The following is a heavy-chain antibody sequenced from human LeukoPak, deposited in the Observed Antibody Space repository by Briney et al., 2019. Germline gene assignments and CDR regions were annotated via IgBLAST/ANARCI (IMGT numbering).Heavy chain of an antibody. CDR2: IRSDGSNK. CDR3: VGDFDY. CDR1: GFTFSTYD. J-gene: IGHJ4*02. Sequence: GGSLRLSCAASGFTFSTYDMDWVRQAPGKGLDWVAFIRSDGSNKHYADSVEGRFTISRDNSKNTLYLQMNSLRAEDTALYYCVGDFDYWGQGTLVTVSS. V-gene: IGHV3-30*02.